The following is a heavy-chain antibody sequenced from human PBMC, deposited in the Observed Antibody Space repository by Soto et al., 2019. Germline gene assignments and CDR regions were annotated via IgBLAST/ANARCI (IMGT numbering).Heavy chain of an antibody. CDR2: ISYDGSNK. Sequence: QVQLVESGGGVVQPGRSLRLSCAASGFSVSSYGMHWVRQAPGKGLEWVAVISYDGSNKYYADCVKGRFTISRDNSKNALYLQINSLRAEDTAVYYCAKDSGRDVWGQGTTVTVSS. J-gene: IGHJ6*02. CDR1: GFSVSSYG. V-gene: IGHV3-30*18. CDR3: AKDSGRDV.